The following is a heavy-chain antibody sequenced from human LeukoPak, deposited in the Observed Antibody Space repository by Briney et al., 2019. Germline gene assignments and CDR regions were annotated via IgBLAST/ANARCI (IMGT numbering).Heavy chain of an antibody. Sequence: GGSLRLSCAASGFTFSSYGMHWVRQAPGKGLEWVAVIWYDGSNKYYADSVKGRFTTSRDNSKNTLYLQMNSLRAEDTAVYYCARESRSITMIVVVNDAFDIWGQGTMVTVSS. J-gene: IGHJ3*02. CDR2: IWYDGSNK. CDR1: GFTFSSYG. D-gene: IGHD3-22*01. CDR3: ARESRSITMIVVVNDAFDI. V-gene: IGHV3-33*01.